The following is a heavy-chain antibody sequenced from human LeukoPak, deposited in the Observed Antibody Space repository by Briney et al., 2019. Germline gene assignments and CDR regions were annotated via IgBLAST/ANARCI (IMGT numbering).Heavy chain of an antibody. CDR1: GYSISSGYY. CDR2: IYHSGST. D-gene: IGHD3-9*01. Sequence: SETLSLTCTVSGYSISSGYYWGWIRQPPGKGLEWIGSIYHSGSTYCNPSLKSRVTISVDTSKNQFSLKLSSVTAADTAVYYCARVLYYDILTGYTPFDYWGQGTLVTVSS. CDR3: ARVLYYDILTGYTPFDY. V-gene: IGHV4-38-2*02. J-gene: IGHJ4*02.